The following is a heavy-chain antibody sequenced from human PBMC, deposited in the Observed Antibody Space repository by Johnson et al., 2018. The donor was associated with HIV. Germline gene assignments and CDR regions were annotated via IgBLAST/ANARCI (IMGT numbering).Heavy chain of an antibody. CDR3: ARAGAVVITTEDAFDI. D-gene: IGHD3-22*01. V-gene: IGHV3-23*04. CDR1: GFTFSSYA. CDR2: ISGSGGST. J-gene: IGHJ3*02. Sequence: VQLVESGGGVVQPGRSLRLSCAASGFTFSSYAMTWVRQAPGKGLEWVSAISGSGGSTYYADSVKGRFTISRDNSKNTLYLQMNSLRAEDTAVYYCARAGAVVITTEDAFDIWGQGTMVTVSS.